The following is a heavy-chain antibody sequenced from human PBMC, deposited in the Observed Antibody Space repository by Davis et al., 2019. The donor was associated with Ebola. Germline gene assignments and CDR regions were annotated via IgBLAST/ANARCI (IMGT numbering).Heavy chain of an antibody. V-gene: IGHV3-9*01. CDR3: AKDNAAGTKYYYYGMDV. CDR1: GFTFDDYA. Sequence: PGGSLRLSCAASGFTFDDYAMHWVRQAPGKGLEWVSGISWNSGSIGYADSVKGRFTISRDNAKNSLYLQMNSLRAEDTALYYCAKDNAAGTKYYYYGMDVWGQGTTVTVSS. CDR2: ISWNSGSI. J-gene: IGHJ6*02. D-gene: IGHD6-13*01.